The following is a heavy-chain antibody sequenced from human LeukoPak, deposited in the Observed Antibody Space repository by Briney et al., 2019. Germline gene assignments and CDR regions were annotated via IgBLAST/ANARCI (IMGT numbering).Heavy chain of an antibody. V-gene: IGHV3-48*03. CDR2: ISSSGRTI. CDR1: GFTFSSYE. Sequence: PGGSLRLSCAASGFTFSSYEFNWVRQAPGKGLEWVSYISSSGRTIFYADSVKGRFTISRDNAKNSLYLQMNSLRAEDTAVYHCARGDGYCSSTSCYAGPSYGLGVWGQGTTVTVSS. J-gene: IGHJ6*02. D-gene: IGHD2-2*03. CDR3: ARGDGYCSSTSCYAGPSYGLGV.